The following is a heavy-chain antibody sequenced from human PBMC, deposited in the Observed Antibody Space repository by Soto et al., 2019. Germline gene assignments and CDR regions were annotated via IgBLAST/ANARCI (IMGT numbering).Heavy chain of an antibody. CDR1: GGSIGSYY. Sequence: LSLTCTVSGGSIGSYYWTWIRQPAGKGLEWIGRIYTSGSTNYNPSLKSRVTMSVNTSKNQFSLRLTSVTAADTAVYYCARGAAAALDIWGQGTMVTVPS. V-gene: IGHV4-4*07. D-gene: IGHD6-13*01. CDR2: IYTSGST. J-gene: IGHJ3*02. CDR3: ARGAAAALDI.